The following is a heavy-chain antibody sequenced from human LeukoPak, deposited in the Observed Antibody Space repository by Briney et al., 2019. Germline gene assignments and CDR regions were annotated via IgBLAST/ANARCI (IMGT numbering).Heavy chain of an antibody. CDR3: AKFDNRIVGAASFNY. D-gene: IGHD1-26*01. Sequence: GGSLRLSCAASGFTFSSYEMNWVRQAPGKGLEWVSYISNSGSTIYYADSVKGRFTISRDNAKNSLYLQMNSLRGEDTAVYYCAKFDNRIVGAASFNYWGQGTLVTVSS. J-gene: IGHJ4*02. CDR2: ISNSGSTI. CDR1: GFTFSSYE. V-gene: IGHV3-48*03.